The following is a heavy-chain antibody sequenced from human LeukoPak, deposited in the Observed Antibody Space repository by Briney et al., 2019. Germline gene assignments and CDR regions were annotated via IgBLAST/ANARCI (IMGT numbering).Heavy chain of an antibody. CDR3: ARGAERGSSSSDNPMLEY. D-gene: IGHD6-6*01. V-gene: IGHV1-46*01. CDR2: INPSGGST. J-gene: IGHJ4*02. CDR1: GYTFTSYY. Sequence: ASVKVSCKASGYTFTSYYMHWVRQAPGQGLEWMGIINPSGGSTSNAQKFQGRVTMTRDMSTSTVYMELSSLRSEDTAVYYCARGAERGSSSSDNPMLEYWGQGTLVTVSS.